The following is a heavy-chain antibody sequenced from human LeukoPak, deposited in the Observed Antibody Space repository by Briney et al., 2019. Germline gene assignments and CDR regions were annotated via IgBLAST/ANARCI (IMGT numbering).Heavy chain of an antibody. D-gene: IGHD1-26*01. CDR1: GGSISSDH. CDR2: ILTSGST. J-gene: IGHJ4*02. Sequence: SETLSFTCTVSGGSISSDHWSWVRQPPGKGLEWIGYILTSGSTNYNPSLKSRVSISVDTSKNQFSLKLSSVTAEDTAVYYCARVRVSGSYLYYFDNWGQGTLVTVSS. CDR3: ARVRVSGSYLYYFDN. V-gene: IGHV4-4*09.